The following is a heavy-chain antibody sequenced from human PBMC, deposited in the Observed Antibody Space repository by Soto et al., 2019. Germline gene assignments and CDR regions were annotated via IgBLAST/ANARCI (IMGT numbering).Heavy chain of an antibody. CDR3: ARVFVVVPHAGYRYYFFDV. CDR2: IDYSGVT. CDR1: GGSVTSNY. J-gene: IGHJ6*03. D-gene: IGHD1-1*01. V-gene: IGHV4-59*02. Sequence: QVQLQESGPGLAKPSETLSLTCSVSGGSVTSNYWTWIRQPPGKGLEWIGFIDYSGVTDYHPPLQSSFTISGDKSKNQCSLNQNSVTVSDSAAYYCARVFVVVPHAGYRYYFFDVWGKGTLVTVS.